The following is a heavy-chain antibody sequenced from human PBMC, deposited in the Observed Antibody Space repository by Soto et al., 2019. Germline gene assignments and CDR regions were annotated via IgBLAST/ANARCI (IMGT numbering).Heavy chain of an antibody. CDR2: IWYDGSNK. Sequence: QVQLVESGGGVVQPGRSLRLSCAASGFTFSSYGMHWVRQAPGKGLEWVAVIWYDGSNKYYADSVKGRFTISRDNSKNALYLQMNSLRAEDTAVYYGARDQKWLATLDYWGQGTLVTVSS. D-gene: IGHD6-19*01. V-gene: IGHV3-33*01. J-gene: IGHJ4*02. CDR1: GFTFSSYG. CDR3: ARDQKWLATLDY.